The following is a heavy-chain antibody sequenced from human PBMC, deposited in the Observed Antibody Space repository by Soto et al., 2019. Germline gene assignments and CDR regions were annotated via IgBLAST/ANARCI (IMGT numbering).Heavy chain of an antibody. CDR2: IYYSGST. J-gene: IGHJ6*02. Sequence: KPSETLSLTCTVSGGSISSGDYCWSWIRQPPGKGLEWIGNIYYSGSTYYNPSLKSRVTISLDTSKNQFSLKLSSVTAADTAVYYCARDRYYGSGTYYNFYNGMDVWGQGTTVPVSS. V-gene: IGHV4-30-4*01. CDR3: ARDRYYGSGTYYNFYNGMDV. CDR1: GGSISSGDYC. D-gene: IGHD3-10*01.